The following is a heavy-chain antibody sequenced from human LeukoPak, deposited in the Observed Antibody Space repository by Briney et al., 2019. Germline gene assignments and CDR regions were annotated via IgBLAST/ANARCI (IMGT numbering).Heavy chain of an antibody. D-gene: IGHD3-22*01. CDR1: GFTFSTYW. J-gene: IGHJ4*02. CDR2: INQDGSEK. Sequence: GGSLRLFCAASGFTFSTYWMSWVRQAPGKGLEWVANINQDGSEKYYVDSVKGRFAVSRDNAKNSLYLQMNSLRADDTAVYYCAKERDSRGYSDYWGQGTLVTVSS. CDR3: AKERDSRGYSDY. V-gene: IGHV3-7*05.